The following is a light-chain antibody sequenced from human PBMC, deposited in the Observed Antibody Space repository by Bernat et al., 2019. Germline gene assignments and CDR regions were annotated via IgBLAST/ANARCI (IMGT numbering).Light chain of an antibody. CDR2: DVI. J-gene: IGLJ3*02. V-gene: IGLV2-14*03. CDR1: SSDVGRYEY. Sequence: QSALTQPASVSGSPGQSITISCTGTSSDVGRYEYVSWYQHHPDRAPQLIIYDVIKRPSGVSNRFSASKSGNTASLTISGLQTEDEADYYCSSFTSSITVVFGGGTKLTVL. CDR3: SSFTSSITVV.